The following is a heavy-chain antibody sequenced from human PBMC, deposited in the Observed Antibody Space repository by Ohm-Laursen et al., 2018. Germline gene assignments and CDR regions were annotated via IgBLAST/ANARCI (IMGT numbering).Heavy chain of an antibody. J-gene: IGHJ5*02. V-gene: IGHV3-30*18. CDR1: GFSFSNYG. CDR3: AKPSDGYNYDYFDP. D-gene: IGHD5-24*01. CDR2: ISYDGSNK. Sequence: SLRLSCAASGFSFSNYGIHWVRQAPAKGLEWVAVISYDGSNKNHADSVKGRFTISRDNSKNTVYLQMNSLRAEDTAVYYCAKPSDGYNYDYFDPWGQGTLVTVSS.